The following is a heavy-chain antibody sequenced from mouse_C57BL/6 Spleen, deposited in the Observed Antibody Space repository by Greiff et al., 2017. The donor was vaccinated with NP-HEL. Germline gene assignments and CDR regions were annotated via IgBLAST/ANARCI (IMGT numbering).Heavy chain of an antibody. CDR1: GFTFSDYG. CDR2: ISSGSSTI. CDR3: ARRDSSGYWFAY. D-gene: IGHD3-2*02. J-gene: IGHJ3*01. V-gene: IGHV5-17*01. Sequence: EVKLMESGGGLVKPGGSLKLSCAASGFTFSDYGMHWVRQAPEKGLEWVAYISSGSSTIYYADTVKGRFTISRDNDKNTLFLKMTSLRSEDTAMYYCARRDSSGYWFAYWGQGTLVTVSA.